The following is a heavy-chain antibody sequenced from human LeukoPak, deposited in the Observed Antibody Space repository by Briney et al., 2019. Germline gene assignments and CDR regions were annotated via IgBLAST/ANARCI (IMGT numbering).Heavy chain of an antibody. J-gene: IGHJ6*04. D-gene: IGHD1-1*01. CDR1: GFTFNNYG. V-gene: IGHV3-30*02. Sequence: GGSLRLSCAASGFTFNNYGMHWVRQAPGKGLEWVAFIRYNGNNQYYADSVKGRFTISRDNARNSLFLQMNSLRADDTAIYYCARAGEMRYTDAWGKGTAVTVSS. CDR3: ARAGEMRYTDA. CDR2: IRYNGNNQ.